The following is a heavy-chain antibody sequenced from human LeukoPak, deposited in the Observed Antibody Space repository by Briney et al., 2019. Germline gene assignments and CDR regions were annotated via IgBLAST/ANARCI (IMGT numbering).Heavy chain of an antibody. CDR1: GGTFSSYA. CDR2: ISAYNGNT. Sequence: EASVKVSCKASGGTFSSYAISWVRQAPGQGLEWMGWISAYNGNTNYAQKLQGRVTMTTDTSTSTAYMELRSLRSDDTAVYYCARDLGIAVAANFDYWGQGTLVTVSS. D-gene: IGHD6-19*01. V-gene: IGHV1-18*01. CDR3: ARDLGIAVAANFDY. J-gene: IGHJ4*02.